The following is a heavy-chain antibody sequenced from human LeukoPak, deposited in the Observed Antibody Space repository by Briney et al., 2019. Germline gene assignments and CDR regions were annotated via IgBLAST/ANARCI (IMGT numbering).Heavy chain of an antibody. CDR1: GFTFSSHG. V-gene: IGHV3-23*01. CDR3: ARGGRQLWLRYYFDY. Sequence: GGSLRLSCAASGFTFSSHGMSWVRQAPGKGLEWVSTISGSGDYTYYADSVKGRFTISRDNSKNTLYLQMNSLRAEDTAVYYCARGGRQLWLRYYFDYWGQGTLVTVSS. J-gene: IGHJ4*02. D-gene: IGHD5-18*01. CDR2: ISGSGDYT.